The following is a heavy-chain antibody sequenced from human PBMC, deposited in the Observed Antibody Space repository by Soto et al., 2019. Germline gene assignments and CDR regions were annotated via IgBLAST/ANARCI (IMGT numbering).Heavy chain of an antibody. CDR2: ISAYNGNT. V-gene: IGHV1-18*04. J-gene: IGHJ6*02. D-gene: IGHD5-12*01. CDR3: ASGGYSGYDTTSYGVDV. CDR1: GYTFTSYG. Sequence: GASVKVSCKASGYTFTSYGISWVRQAPGQGLEWMGWISAYNGNTNYAQKLQGRVTMTTDTSTSTAYMELRSLRSDDTAVYYCASGGYSGYDTTSYGVDVWGQGTTVTVSS.